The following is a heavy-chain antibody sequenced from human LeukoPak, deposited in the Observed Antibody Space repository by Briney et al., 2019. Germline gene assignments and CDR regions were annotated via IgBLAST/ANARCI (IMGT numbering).Heavy chain of an antibody. J-gene: IGHJ4*02. CDR1: GFTFNNYW. D-gene: IGHD3-22*01. CDR3: ARGYYYDSTGPNIPFDY. V-gene: IGHV3-7*04. CDR2: IKQDGSEK. Sequence: GGSLRLSCAASGFTFNNYWMSWVRQAPGKGLEWVANIKQDGSEKYYVDSVKSRFTVSRDNAKNTLYLQMNSLRAEDTAVYYCARGYYYDSTGPNIPFDYWGQGTLVTVSS.